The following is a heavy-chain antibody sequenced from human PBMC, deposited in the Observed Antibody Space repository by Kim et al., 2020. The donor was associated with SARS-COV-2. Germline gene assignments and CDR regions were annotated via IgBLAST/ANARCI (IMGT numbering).Heavy chain of an antibody. CDR2: ISHSGST. Sequence: SETLSLTCTVSWASLSGYWSWIRQPPGKRLEWIGYISHSGSTSYNPFNPSLKSRVTISVDTSKNQFSLKLTSVAAADTALYYCVSLDYGDYDEAFDIWG. D-gene: IGHD4-17*01. CDR3: VSLDYGDYDEAFDI. V-gene: IGHV4-59*08. J-gene: IGHJ3*02. CDR1: WASLSGY.